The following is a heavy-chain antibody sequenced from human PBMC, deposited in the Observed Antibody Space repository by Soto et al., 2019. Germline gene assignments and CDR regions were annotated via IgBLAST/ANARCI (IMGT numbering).Heavy chain of an antibody. CDR1: GGTFSSYA. J-gene: IGHJ4*02. CDR3: ARGPDYSSGWLFDY. D-gene: IGHD6-19*01. CDR2: IIPIFGTA. Sequence: SVKVSCKASGGTFSSYAIGWVRQAPGQGLEWMGGIIPIFGTANYAQKFQGRVTITADESTSTAYMELSSLRSEDTAVYYCARGPDYSSGWLFDYWGQGTLVTVSS. V-gene: IGHV1-69*13.